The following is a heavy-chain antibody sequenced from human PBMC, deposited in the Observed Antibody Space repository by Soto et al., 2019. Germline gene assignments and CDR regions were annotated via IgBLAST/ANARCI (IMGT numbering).Heavy chain of an antibody. V-gene: IGHV1-18*01. CDR1: GYTFTSYG. D-gene: IGHD2-2*01. Sequence: GASVKVSCKASGYTFTSYGISWVRQAPGQGLEWMGWISAYNGNTNYAQKLQGRVTMTTDTSTSTAYMELRSLRSDDTAVYYCARGDCSSISCYVLPADYDILTGLFWFDPWGQGTLVTVSS. J-gene: IGHJ5*02. CDR3: ARGDCSSISCYVLPADYDILTGLFWFDP. CDR2: ISAYNGNT.